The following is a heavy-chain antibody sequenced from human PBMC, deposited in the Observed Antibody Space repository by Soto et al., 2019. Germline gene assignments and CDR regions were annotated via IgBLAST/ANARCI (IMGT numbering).Heavy chain of an antibody. V-gene: IGHV4-59*01. CDR2: IYYSGST. CDR3: ARGSGSGYGTPADS. Sequence: SSETLSLTCTVSGGSISSYYWSWIRQPPGKGLEWIGYIYYSGSTNYNPSLKSRVTISVDTSKNQFSLKLSSVTAADTAVYYCARGSGSGYGTPADSWGQGTLVTVSS. CDR1: GGSISSYY. J-gene: IGHJ4*02. D-gene: IGHD1-1*01.